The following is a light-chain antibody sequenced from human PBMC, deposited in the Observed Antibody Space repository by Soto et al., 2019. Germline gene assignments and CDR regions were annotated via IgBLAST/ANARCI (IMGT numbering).Light chain of an antibody. CDR2: EGS. J-gene: IGLJ3*02. V-gene: IGLV2-23*01. Sequence: QSALTQPASVSGSPGQSITISCTGTSSDVGSYNHVSWYQQYPGKAPNLMIYEGSKRPSGVSNRFSGSKSGNTASLTISGLQAEDEADYYCCSYAGSSTWVFGGGTKVTVL. CDR3: CSYAGSSTWV. CDR1: SSDVGSYNH.